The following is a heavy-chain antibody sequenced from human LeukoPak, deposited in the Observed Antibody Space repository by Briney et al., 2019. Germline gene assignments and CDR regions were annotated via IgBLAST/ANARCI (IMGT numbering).Heavy chain of an antibody. CDR2: ITSRSTTI. D-gene: IGHD1-26*01. CDR3: ASGRGGPYYFDD. V-gene: IGHV3-48*02. Sequence: GGSLRLSCAASGFTFSSYNMKWVRQAPGKGLEWVSYITSRSTTIYYGDSVKGRFTISRDNAKNQLYLQMNSLRDEDTAVYYCASGRGGPYYFDDWGQGTLVTVSS. J-gene: IGHJ4*02. CDR1: GFTFSSYN.